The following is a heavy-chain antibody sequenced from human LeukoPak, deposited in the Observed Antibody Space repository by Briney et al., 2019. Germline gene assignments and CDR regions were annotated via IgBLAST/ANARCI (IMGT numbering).Heavy chain of an antibody. CDR2: IYYSGST. CDR3: ARNVDIVATIEWWFDP. V-gene: IGHV4-59*01. J-gene: IGHJ5*02. CDR1: GGSISSYY. D-gene: IGHD5-12*01. Sequence: PSETLSLTCTVSGGSISSYYWSWIRQPPGKGLEWIGYIYYSGSTSYNPSLKSRVTISVDTSKNQFSLKLSSVTAADTAVYYCARNVDIVATIEWWFDPWGQGTLVTVSS.